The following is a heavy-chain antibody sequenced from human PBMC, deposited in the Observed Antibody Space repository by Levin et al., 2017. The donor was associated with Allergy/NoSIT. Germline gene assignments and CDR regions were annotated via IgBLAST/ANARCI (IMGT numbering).Heavy chain of an antibody. V-gene: IGHV1-46*01. CDR1: GYTFTSYY. D-gene: IGHD3-10*01. CDR2: INPSGGST. J-gene: IGHJ4*02. CDR3: ARALGGLLWFGELSLDY. Sequence: ASVKVSCKASGYTFTSYYMHWVRQAPGQGLEWMGIINPSGGSTSYAQKFQGRVTMTRDTSTSTVYMELSSLRSEDTAVYYCARALGGLLWFGELSLDYWGQGTLVTVSS.